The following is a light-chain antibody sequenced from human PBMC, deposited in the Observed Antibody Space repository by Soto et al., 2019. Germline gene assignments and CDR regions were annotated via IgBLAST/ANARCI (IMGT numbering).Light chain of an antibody. Sequence: DIQMTQSPSSLSASEGDRVTITCRASQGNNNYLAWYQQKPGKVPKLLIYAASTLQSGVPSRFSGGGSETAVTLIISSRQPADVATNYCQQYNSVHRTFGGGTKVEIK. CDR3: QQYNSVHRT. CDR2: AAS. V-gene: IGKV1-27*01. CDR1: QGNNNY. J-gene: IGKJ4*02.